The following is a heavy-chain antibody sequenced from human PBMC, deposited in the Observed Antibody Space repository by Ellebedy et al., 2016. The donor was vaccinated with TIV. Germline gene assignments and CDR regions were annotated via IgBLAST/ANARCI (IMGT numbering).Heavy chain of an antibody. CDR2: IWHDGSNK. V-gene: IGHV3-33*01. CDR3: ARAHGTKPPF. Sequence: GESLKISCAASGFIFRNYGMHWVRQAPGKGLNWVATIWHDGSNKLSVGSVRGRFIISRDNSKNTLYLETNSLRVGDTAVYYCARAHGTKPPFWGQGTQVTVSS. D-gene: IGHD1-26*01. CDR1: GFIFRNYG. J-gene: IGHJ4*01.